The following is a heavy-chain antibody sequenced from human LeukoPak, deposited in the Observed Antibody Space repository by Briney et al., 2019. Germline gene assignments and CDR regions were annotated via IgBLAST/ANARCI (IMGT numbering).Heavy chain of an antibody. J-gene: IGHJ5*02. CDR1: GGSISGYY. V-gene: IGHV4-59*01. D-gene: IGHD3-9*01. CDR2: IYYSGST. CDR3: ARGRYFDWLPSNWFDP. Sequence: SETLSLTCTVSGGSISGYYWSWIRQPPGKRLEWIGYIYYSGSTIYNPSLKSRVTISVDTSKNQVSLELSSVTAADTAVYYCARGRYFDWLPSNWFDPWGQGTLVTVSS.